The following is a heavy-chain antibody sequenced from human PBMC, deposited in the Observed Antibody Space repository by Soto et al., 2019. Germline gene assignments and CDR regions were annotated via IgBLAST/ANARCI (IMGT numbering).Heavy chain of an antibody. Sequence: VGSLRLSCAASGFTFSSYEMNWVRQAPGKGLEWVSYISSSGSTIYYADSVKGRFTISRDNAKNSLYLQMNSLRAEDTAVYYCARDKYDFWSGYNYYYGMDVWGQGTTVTVSS. J-gene: IGHJ6*02. CDR2: ISSSGSTI. CDR1: GFTFSSYE. CDR3: ARDKYDFWSGYNYYYGMDV. D-gene: IGHD3-3*01. V-gene: IGHV3-48*03.